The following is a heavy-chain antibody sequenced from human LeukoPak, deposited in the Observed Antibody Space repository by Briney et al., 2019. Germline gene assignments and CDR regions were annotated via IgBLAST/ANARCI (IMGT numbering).Heavy chain of an antibody. CDR2: IIPIFGTA. CDR3: ARERSGYSSGRYGMDV. Sequence: ASVKVSCKASGGTFSSYAISWVRQAPGQGLEWMGGIIPIFGTANYAQKFQGRVTITADESTSTAYMELSSLRSEDTAVYYCARERSGYSSGRYGMDVWGQGTTVTVPS. J-gene: IGHJ6*02. D-gene: IGHD6-19*01. CDR1: GGTFSSYA. V-gene: IGHV1-69*13.